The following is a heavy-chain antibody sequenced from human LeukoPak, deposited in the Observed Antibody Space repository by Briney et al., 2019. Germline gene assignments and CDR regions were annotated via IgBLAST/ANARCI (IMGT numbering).Heavy chain of an antibody. CDR3: TTDPTGDPVLRYFDWYDAFDI. CDR2: IKSKTDGGTT. J-gene: IGHJ3*02. V-gene: IGHV3-15*01. Sequence: GGSLRLSCAASGFTFSNAWMSWVRQAPGKGLEWVGRIKSKTDGGTTDYAAPVKGRFTISRDDSKNTLYLQMNSLKTEDTAVYYCTTDPTGDPVLRYFDWYDAFDIWGQGTMVTVSS. D-gene: IGHD3-9*01. CDR1: GFTFSNAW.